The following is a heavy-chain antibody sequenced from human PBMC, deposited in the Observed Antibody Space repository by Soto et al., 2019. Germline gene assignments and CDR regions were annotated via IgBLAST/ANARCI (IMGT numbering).Heavy chain of an antibody. V-gene: IGHV3-7*01. CDR1: GFTFSSYW. CDR3: ARDPYIVARYAFDI. D-gene: IGHD5-12*01. Sequence: EVQLVESGGGLVQPGGSLRLSCAASGFTFSSYWMSWVRQAPGKGLEWVANIKQDGSEKYYVDSVKGRFTISRDNAKNSLYLQMNSLRAEDTAVYYCARDPYIVARYAFDIWGQGTMVTVSS. J-gene: IGHJ3*02. CDR2: IKQDGSEK.